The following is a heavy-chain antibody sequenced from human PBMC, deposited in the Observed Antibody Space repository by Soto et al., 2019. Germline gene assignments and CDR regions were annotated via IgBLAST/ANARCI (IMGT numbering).Heavy chain of an antibody. CDR3: ARVIWSGHLTSDL. CDR2: ISSSSSTI. D-gene: IGHD3-3*01. J-gene: IGHJ5*02. CDR1: GFTFSSNS. V-gene: IGHV3-48*02. Sequence: EEQVVESARGLVQPGGSLRLCCAASGFTFSSNSMNWVRQAPGKGLEWISYISSSSSTIYADSVKGRFTISRDNAKNSLYLQMNSLRDEDTAVYYCARVIWSGHLTSDLWGQGTLVTVSS.